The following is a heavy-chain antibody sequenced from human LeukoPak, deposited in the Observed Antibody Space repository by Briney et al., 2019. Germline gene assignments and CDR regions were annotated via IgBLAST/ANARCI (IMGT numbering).Heavy chain of an antibody. V-gene: IGHV7-4-1*02. CDR3: AKDLKFPRNPHV. Sequence: ASVKVSCKASGYTFTSYAMNWVRQAPGQGLEWMGWINTDTGNPTYAQGFTGRFVFSLDTSVSTAYLKISSLKAEDTAVYYCAKDLKFPRNPHVWGKGTTVTISS. D-gene: IGHD2-21*01. J-gene: IGHJ6*04. CDR1: GYTFTSYA. CDR2: INTDTGNP.